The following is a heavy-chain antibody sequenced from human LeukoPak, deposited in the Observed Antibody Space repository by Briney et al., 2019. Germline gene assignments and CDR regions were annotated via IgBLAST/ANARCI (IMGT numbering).Heavy chain of an antibody. D-gene: IGHD3-22*01. CDR2: INWNSVSA. CDR3: AKGARSSSGYTTD. V-gene: IGHV3-20*04. J-gene: IGHJ4*02. Sequence: PGGSLRLSCAASGFTFRNYGMSWVRQAPGKGLEWVSGINWNSVSAVYADSLKGRLTISRDNAKNSLFLQMNSLKTEDTAFYYCAKGARSSSGYTTDWGQGILVTVSS. CDR1: GFTFRNYG.